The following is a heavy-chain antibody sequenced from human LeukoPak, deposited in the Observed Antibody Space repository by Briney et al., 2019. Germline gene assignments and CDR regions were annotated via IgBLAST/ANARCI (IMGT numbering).Heavy chain of an antibody. Sequence: GASVKVSCKASGYTFTSYYMHWVRQATGQGLEWMGWMNPNSGNTGYAQKFQGRVTMTRNTSISTAYMELSSLRSEDTAVYYCARAGSPGIAVAGYYWGQGTLVTVSS. CDR3: ARAGSPGIAVAGYY. V-gene: IGHV1-8*02. D-gene: IGHD6-19*01. CDR2: MNPNSGNT. CDR1: GYTFTSYY. J-gene: IGHJ4*02.